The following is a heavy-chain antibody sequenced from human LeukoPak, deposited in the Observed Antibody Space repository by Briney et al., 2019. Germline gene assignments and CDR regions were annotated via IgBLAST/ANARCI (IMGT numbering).Heavy chain of an antibody. Sequence: SETLSLTCTASGGSISSSSYYWGWIRQPPGKGLEWIGNIYYSGSTYYNPSLKSRVTISVDTSKNQLSLKLSSVTAADTAVYYCARQGYSSGNYWGQGTLVTVSS. D-gene: IGHD6-19*01. CDR1: GGSISSSSYY. J-gene: IGHJ4*02. V-gene: IGHV4-39*01. CDR3: ARQGYSSGNY. CDR2: IYYSGST.